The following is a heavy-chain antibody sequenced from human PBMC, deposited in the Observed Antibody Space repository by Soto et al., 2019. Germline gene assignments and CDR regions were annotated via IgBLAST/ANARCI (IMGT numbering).Heavy chain of an antibody. CDR2: ICHSGST. Sequence: QVQLQESGPGLVKPSGTLSLTCAVSGGSISSSNWWSWVRQPPGKGLEWIGEICHSGSTNYNPSLKSRVTIAVDKPESLFSLTLSSVTAADTAVYYCAALPTWFGEINYGMDVWGQGTTVTVSS. D-gene: IGHD3-10*01. V-gene: IGHV4-4*02. CDR1: GGSISSSNW. J-gene: IGHJ6*02. CDR3: AALPTWFGEINYGMDV.